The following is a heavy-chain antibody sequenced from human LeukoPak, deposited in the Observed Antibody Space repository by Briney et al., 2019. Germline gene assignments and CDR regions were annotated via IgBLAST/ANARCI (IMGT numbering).Heavy chain of an antibody. V-gene: IGHV4-59*08. Sequence: PSETLSLTCTVSGGSISSYYWSWIRQPPGKGLEWIGYIYYSGSTNYNPSLKSRVTISVDTSKNQFSLKLSSVTAAGTAVYYCARQDYCTNGVCYQNGFDPWGQGTLVTVSS. CDR2: IYYSGST. CDR3: ARQDYCTNGVCYQNGFDP. J-gene: IGHJ5*02. D-gene: IGHD2-8*01. CDR1: GGSISSYY.